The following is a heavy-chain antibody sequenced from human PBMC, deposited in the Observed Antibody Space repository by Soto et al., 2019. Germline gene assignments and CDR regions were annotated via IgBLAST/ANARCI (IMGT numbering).Heavy chain of an antibody. CDR3: ARDLIAVAYNWFDP. D-gene: IGHD6-19*01. CDR1: GFTFSSYW. Sequence: GGSLRLSCAASGFTFSSYWMSWVRQAPGKGLEWVANIKQDGSEKYYVDSVKGRFTISRDNAKNSLYLQMNSLRAEDTAVYYCARDLIAVAYNWFDPWGQGTLVTVSS. CDR2: IKQDGSEK. J-gene: IGHJ5*02. V-gene: IGHV3-7*03.